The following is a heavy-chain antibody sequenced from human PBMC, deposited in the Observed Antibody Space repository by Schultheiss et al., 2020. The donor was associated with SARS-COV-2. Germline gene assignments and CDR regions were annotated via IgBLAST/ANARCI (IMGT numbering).Heavy chain of an antibody. Sequence: SETLSLTCTVSGGSISSYYWSWIRQPPGKGLEWIGYIYYSGSTNYNPSLKSRVTISVDTSKNQFSLKLSSVTAADTAVYYCARRRNANWGSTDYWGQGTLVTVSS. V-gene: IGHV4-59*12. J-gene: IGHJ4*02. CDR1: GGSISSYY. CDR2: IYYSGST. D-gene: IGHD7-27*01. CDR3: ARRRNANWGSTDY.